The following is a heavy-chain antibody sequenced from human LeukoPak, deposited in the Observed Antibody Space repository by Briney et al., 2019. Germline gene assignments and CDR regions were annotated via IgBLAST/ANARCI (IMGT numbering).Heavy chain of an antibody. CDR2: ISGSGGST. D-gene: IGHD3-22*01. J-gene: IGHJ4*02. V-gene: IGHV3-23*01. CDR3: AIDQPYYDSSGYSYSSFDY. CDR1: GFTFSSYA. Sequence: GGSLRLSCAAPGFTFSSYAMSWVRQAPGKGLECVSAISGSGGSTYYADSVKGRFTISRDNSKNTLYLQMNSLRAEDTAVYYCAIDQPYYDSSGYSYSSFDYWGQGTLVTVSS.